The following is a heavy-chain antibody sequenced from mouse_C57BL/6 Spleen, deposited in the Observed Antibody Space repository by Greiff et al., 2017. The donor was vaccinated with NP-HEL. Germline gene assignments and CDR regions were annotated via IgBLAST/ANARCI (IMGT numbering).Heavy chain of an antibody. CDR2: IGPNSGGT. V-gene: IGHV1-72*01. J-gene: IGHJ2*01. D-gene: IGHD1-1*01. CDR1: GYTFTSYW. Sequence: QVQLQQPGAELVKPGASVKLSCKASGYTFTSYWMHWVKQRPGRGLEWIGRIGPNSGGTKYNEKFKSKATLTVDKPSSTAYMQLSSLTSEDSAVYYCARDYYGSSYPHYFDYWGQGTTLTVSS. CDR3: ARDYYGSSYPHYFDY.